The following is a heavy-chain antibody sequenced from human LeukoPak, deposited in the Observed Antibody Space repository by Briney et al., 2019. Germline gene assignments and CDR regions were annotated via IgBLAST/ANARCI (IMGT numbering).Heavy chain of an antibody. CDR2: IIPIFGTA. J-gene: IGHJ5*02. D-gene: IGHD2-2*01. Sequence: ASVKVSCKASGGTFSSYAISWVRQAPGQGLEWMGGIIPIFGTANYAQKFQGRVTITTDESTSTAYMELSSLRSEDTAVYYCARGKDIVVVPAALPWFDPWGQGTLVTVSS. V-gene: IGHV1-69*05. CDR3: ARGKDIVVVPAALPWFDP. CDR1: GGTFSSYA.